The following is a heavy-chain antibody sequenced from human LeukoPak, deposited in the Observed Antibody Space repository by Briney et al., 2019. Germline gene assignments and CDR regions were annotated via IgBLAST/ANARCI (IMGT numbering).Heavy chain of an antibody. CDR2: IYYSGST. CDR3: TRGSYDVLTGRSTLGEY. D-gene: IGHD3-9*01. V-gene: IGHV4-39*02. Sequence: SETLSLTCTISGGSITGSSYYWGWIRQSPGEGLEWIGNIYYSGSTYYNSSLKSRVTISIDTSKNHFSLRLTSVTASDTAVYFCTRGSYDVLTGRSTLGEYWGQGTLVAVSS. CDR1: GGSITGSSYY. J-gene: IGHJ4*02.